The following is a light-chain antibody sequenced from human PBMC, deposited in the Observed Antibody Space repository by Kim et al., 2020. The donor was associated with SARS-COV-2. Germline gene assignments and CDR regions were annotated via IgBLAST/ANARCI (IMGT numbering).Light chain of an antibody. Sequence: EIVMTQSPAILSVSPGERTSLSCRASQSVTNKLAWYQQKPGQAPRLLMFGASTRATGVPARFSGSGSETDFTLTISSLQSEDFAVYYCQQYNKWPGTFGQGTKVDIK. V-gene: IGKV3-15*01. CDR2: GAS. CDR3: QQYNKWPGT. CDR1: QSVTNK. J-gene: IGKJ1*01.